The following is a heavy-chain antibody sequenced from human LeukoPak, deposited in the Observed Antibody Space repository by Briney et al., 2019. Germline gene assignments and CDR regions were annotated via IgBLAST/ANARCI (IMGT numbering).Heavy chain of an antibody. CDR2: ISGSGGST. CDR1: GFTFSSYA. D-gene: IGHD5-24*01. J-gene: IGHJ4*02. Sequence: GGSLRLSCAASGFTFSSYAMSWVRQAPGKGLEWVSAISGSGGSTYYADSVKGRFTISRDNSKTTLYLQMTSLRAEDTAVYYCAKTSRDGYNKYYFDYWGQGTLVTVSS. CDR3: AKTSRDGYNKYYFDY. V-gene: IGHV3-23*01.